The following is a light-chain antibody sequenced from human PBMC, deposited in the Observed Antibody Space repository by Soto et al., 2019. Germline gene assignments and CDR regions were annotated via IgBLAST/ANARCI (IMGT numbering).Light chain of an antibody. Sequence: QSALTQPRSVSGSPGQSVTISCTGTSSDVGGYNYVPWYQQHPGKAPKLMIYGVTKRPSGVPDRFSGSKSGNTASLTISGLQAEDEADYYCCSYAGSYTFVFGTGTKLTVL. CDR3: CSYAGSYTFV. J-gene: IGLJ1*01. V-gene: IGLV2-11*01. CDR1: SSDVGGYNY. CDR2: GVT.